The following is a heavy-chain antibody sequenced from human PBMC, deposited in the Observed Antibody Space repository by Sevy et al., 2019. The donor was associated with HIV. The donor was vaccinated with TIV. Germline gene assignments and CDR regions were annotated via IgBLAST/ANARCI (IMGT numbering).Heavy chain of an antibody. CDR2: INSDGTSR. J-gene: IGHJ4*02. CDR3: ARSDSLQTPQPDS. D-gene: IGHD2-21*01. CDR1: EFTLSNYW. V-gene: IGHV3-74*01. Sequence: GGSLRLSCVASEFTLSNYWMHWVRQGPGKGLVWVSRINSDGTSRSYADFVEGRFTISRDNAENTLYLQMNSLRVEDTAVYYGARSDSLQTPQPDSWGQGTVVTVSS.